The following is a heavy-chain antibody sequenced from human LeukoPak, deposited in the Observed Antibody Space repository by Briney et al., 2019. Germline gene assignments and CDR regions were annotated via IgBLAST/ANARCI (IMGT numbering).Heavy chain of an antibody. CDR3: ARLYCTSTSCYHYYYYYMDV. CDR1: GGSIGSSSYY. V-gene: IGHV4-39*01. J-gene: IGHJ6*03. D-gene: IGHD2-2*01. CDR2: IYYSGST. Sequence: PETLSLMCTVSGGSIGSSSYYWGWIRQPPGKGLEWIGSIYYSGSTYYNPSLKSRVTISVDTSKNQFSLKLSSVTAADTAVYYCARLYCTSTSCYHYYYYYMDVWGKGTTVTVSS.